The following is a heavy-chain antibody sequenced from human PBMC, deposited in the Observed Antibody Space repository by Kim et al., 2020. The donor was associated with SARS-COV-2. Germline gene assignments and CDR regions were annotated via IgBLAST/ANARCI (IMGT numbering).Heavy chain of an antibody. V-gene: IGHV3-72*01. CDR1: GFSFSDHY. CDR3: TRGGVQHAYEG. Sequence: GGSLRLSCVASGFSFSDHYMDWARQAPGKGLEWVGRIRKKSESYGTEYAASVKGRFTVARDDSKSSLYLQMNGLKAEDAAVYCCTRGGVQHAYEGWGQGT. J-gene: IGHJ3*01. D-gene: IGHD1-26*01. CDR2: IRKKSESYGT.